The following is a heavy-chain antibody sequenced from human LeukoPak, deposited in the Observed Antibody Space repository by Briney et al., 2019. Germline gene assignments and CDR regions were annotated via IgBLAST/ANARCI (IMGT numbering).Heavy chain of an antibody. Sequence: ASVKVSCKASGYTFTGYYMHWVRQPPGQGLECMGWINPNSGGTNYAQKFQGRVTMTRDTSISTAYMELSRLRSDDTAVYYCASTRITMVRGVIQDYGMDVWGQGTTVTVSS. CDR3: ASTRITMVRGVIQDYGMDV. D-gene: IGHD3-10*01. CDR1: GYTFTGYY. J-gene: IGHJ6*02. V-gene: IGHV1-2*02. CDR2: INPNSGGT.